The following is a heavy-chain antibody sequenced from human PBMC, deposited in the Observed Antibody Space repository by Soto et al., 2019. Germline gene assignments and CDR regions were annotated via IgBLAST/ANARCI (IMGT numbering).Heavy chain of an antibody. CDR1: GGTFSTYS. CDR2: IIPVLGLA. J-gene: IGHJ3*02. CDR3: AKEAYCSAGSCLDDAFDI. D-gene: IGHD2-15*01. V-gene: IGHV1-69*02. Sequence: QVQLVQSGAEVKKPGSSVKVSCKASGGTFSTYSITWVRQAPGQGPEWMGRIIPVLGLANYAQKFHGRVTITADTSTSTAYMELSSLRSEDTAVYYCAKEAYCSAGSCLDDAFDIWGQGTMVTVSS.